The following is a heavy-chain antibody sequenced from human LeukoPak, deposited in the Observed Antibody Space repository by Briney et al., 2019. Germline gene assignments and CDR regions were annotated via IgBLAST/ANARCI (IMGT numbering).Heavy chain of an antibody. CDR1: GYTFTGYY. Sequence: ASVKVSCKASGYTFTGYYMHWVRQAPGQGLEWMGWISAYNGNTNYAQKLQGRVTMTTDTSTSTAYMELRSLRSDDTAVYYCARDRCSSTSCYTIPYYYYYMDVWGKGTTVTISS. CDR3: ARDRCSSTSCYTIPYYYYYMDV. CDR2: ISAYNGNT. V-gene: IGHV1-18*04. D-gene: IGHD2-2*02. J-gene: IGHJ6*03.